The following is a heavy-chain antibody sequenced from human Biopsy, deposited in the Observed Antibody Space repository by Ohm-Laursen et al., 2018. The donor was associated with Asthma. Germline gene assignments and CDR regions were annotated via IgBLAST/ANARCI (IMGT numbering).Heavy chain of an antibody. D-gene: IGHD4-17*01. CDR3: AREVSTVDYGYYYFAMDV. J-gene: IGHJ6*02. Sequence: SVKVSCKASGGTFSRYAISWARQAPGQGLEWMGGIIPVFGTSNYAQKLQGGVTFTADGSTSSAYMELSSLTSEDSAVYYCAREVSTVDYGYYYFAMDVWGQGTTVTVSS. CDR1: GGTFSRYA. V-gene: IGHV1-69*13. CDR2: IIPVFGTS.